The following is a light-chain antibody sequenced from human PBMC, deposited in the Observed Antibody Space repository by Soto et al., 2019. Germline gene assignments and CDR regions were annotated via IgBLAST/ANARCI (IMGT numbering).Light chain of an antibody. CDR1: SSDVGGYNY. J-gene: IGLJ3*02. CDR2: DVS. Sequence: QSALTQPRSVSGPPGQSVTMTCTGTSSDVGGYNYVSWYQQHPGTAPKFMIYDVSTRPSGVPVLSSGSKSGNTASLSISGLQAEEEADYYCGSYAGRDSWVFGGGTKLTVL. V-gene: IGLV2-11*01. CDR3: GSYAGRDSWV.